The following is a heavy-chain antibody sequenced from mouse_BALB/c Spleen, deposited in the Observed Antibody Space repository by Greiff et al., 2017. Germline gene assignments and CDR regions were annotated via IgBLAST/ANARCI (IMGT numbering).Heavy chain of an antibody. CDR3: ARSYYGNGFAY. CDR1: GYSITSDYA. Sequence: EVKVEESGPGLVKPSQSLSLTCTVTGYSITSDYAWNWIRRFPGNKLEWMGYISYSGSTSYNPSLKSRISITRDTSKNQFFLQLNSVTTEDTATYYCARSYYGNGFAYWGQGTLVTVSA. CDR2: ISYSGST. J-gene: IGHJ3*01. D-gene: IGHD2-1*01. V-gene: IGHV3-2*02.